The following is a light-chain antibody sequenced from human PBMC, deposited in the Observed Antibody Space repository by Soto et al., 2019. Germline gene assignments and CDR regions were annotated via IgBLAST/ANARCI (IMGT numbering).Light chain of an antibody. J-gene: IGKJ2*01. V-gene: IGKV3-20*01. CDR3: RQYGSSPSYT. CDR2: GAC. Sequence: EIVLTQSPGTLSLSPGERATLSCRASQSVSSSSYLAWYQQKPGQAPRLLIYGACSRATGIPDRFSGSGSATDFTLTISRLEPEDFAVYYCRQYGSSPSYTFGQGTKLEI. CDR1: QSVSSSSY.